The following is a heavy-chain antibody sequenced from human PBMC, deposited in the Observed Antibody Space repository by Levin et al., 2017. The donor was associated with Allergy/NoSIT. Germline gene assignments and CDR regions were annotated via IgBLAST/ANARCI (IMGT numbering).Heavy chain of an antibody. D-gene: IGHD2-15*01. Sequence: GGSLRLSCAASGFTFSSYAMSWVRQAPGKGLEWVSAISGSGGSTYYADSVKGRFTISRDNSKNTLYLQMNSLRAEDTAVYYCAKTDIVVVVAAFYMDVWGKGTTVTVSS. CDR3: AKTDIVVVVAAFYMDV. CDR2: ISGSGGST. CDR1: GFTFSSYA. V-gene: IGHV3-23*01. J-gene: IGHJ6*03.